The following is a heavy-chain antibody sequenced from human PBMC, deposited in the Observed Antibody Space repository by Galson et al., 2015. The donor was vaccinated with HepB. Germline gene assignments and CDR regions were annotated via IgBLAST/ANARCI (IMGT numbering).Heavy chain of an antibody. J-gene: IGHJ4*02. CDR3: ARGSNREWLPRAFRY. Sequence: ETLSLTCAVYGGSFSGYYWSWIRQPPGKGLEWIGEINHSGSTNYNPSLKSRVTISVDTSKNQFPLKLSSVTAADTAVYYCARGSNREWLPRAFRYWGQGTLVTVSS. V-gene: IGHV4-34*01. CDR2: INHSGST. D-gene: IGHD5-24*01. CDR1: GGSFSGYY.